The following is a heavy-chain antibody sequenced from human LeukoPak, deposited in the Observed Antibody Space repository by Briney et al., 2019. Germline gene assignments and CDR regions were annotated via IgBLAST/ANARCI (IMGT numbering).Heavy chain of an antibody. CDR3: AGTLAYCSGDCYDFDY. D-gene: IGHD2-21*02. Sequence: SVKVSCKASGGTFSSYAISWVRQAPRQGLEWMGRIIPIFGTANYAQKFQGRVTITTDESTSTAYMELSRLRSEDTTVYYCAGTLAYCSGDCYDFDYWGQGTLVTVSS. J-gene: IGHJ4*02. V-gene: IGHV1-69*05. CDR1: GGTFSSYA. CDR2: IIPIFGTA.